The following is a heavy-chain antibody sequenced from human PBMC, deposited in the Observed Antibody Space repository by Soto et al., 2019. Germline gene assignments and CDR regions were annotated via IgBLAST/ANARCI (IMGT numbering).Heavy chain of an antibody. J-gene: IGHJ6*02. Sequence: QVQLVQSGAEVKKPGASVKVSCKASGYTFTSYGISWVRQAPGQGLEWMGWISAYNGNTNYAQKLQGRVTMTTDTSASTAYMGLRSLRSDDTAVYYCARGARHLLVWFGELYRDPYGMDVWGQGTTVTVSS. V-gene: IGHV1-18*01. CDR1: GYTFTSYG. D-gene: IGHD3-10*01. CDR2: ISAYNGNT. CDR3: ARGARHLLVWFGELYRDPYGMDV.